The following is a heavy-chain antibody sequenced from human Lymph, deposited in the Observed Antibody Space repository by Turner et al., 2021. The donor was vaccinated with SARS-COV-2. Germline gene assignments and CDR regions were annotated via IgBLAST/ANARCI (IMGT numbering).Heavy chain of an antibody. J-gene: IGHJ5*02. CDR1: GGYMNNNY. Sequence: QVQLQESRPRLVKPLDTLSLTCTVSGGYMNNNYWSWIRQPRGKRLEWIGFIFYRRSTNYNRCLKSRVTISVDTSENQFSLKLTSVTAADTARYNCARQTVNNWVDPWGQGTLVTVSS. CDR2: IFYRRST. CDR3: ARQTVNNWVDP. D-gene: IGHD2-21*02. V-gene: IGHV4-59*07.